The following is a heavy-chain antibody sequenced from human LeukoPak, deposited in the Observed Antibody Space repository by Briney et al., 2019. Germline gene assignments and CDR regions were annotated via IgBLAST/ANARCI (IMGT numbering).Heavy chain of an antibody. CDR2: IYSGGST. J-gene: IGHJ6*02. Sequence: GGSLRLSCAASGFTVSSNYMSWVRQAPGKGLEWVSVIYSGGSTYYADSVKGRFTISRDNSKNTLYLQMNSLRAEDTAVYYCASLGYCSSTSCYDYYYGMDVWGQGTTVTVSS. D-gene: IGHD2-2*01. CDR3: ASLGYCSSTSCYDYYYGMDV. CDR1: GFTVSSNY. V-gene: IGHV3-66*01.